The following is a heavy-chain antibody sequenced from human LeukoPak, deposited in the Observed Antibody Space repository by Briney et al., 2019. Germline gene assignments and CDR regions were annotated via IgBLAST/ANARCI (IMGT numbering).Heavy chain of an antibody. V-gene: IGHV3-30-3*01. Sequence: GGSLRLSCAASGFTFSTYAMHWVDQAPGKGLEWVAVMSSDGSTKYYADSVKGRFTISRDNSENTLYLQMNSLRPEDTALYYCARSGYRGRYPVYSDYWGQGTLVAVSS. J-gene: IGHJ4*02. D-gene: IGHD1-26*01. CDR1: GFTFSTYA. CDR2: MSSDGSTK. CDR3: ARSGYRGRYPVYSDY.